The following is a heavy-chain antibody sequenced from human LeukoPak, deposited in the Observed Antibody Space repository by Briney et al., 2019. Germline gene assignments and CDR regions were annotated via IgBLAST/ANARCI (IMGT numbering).Heavy chain of an antibody. V-gene: IGHV3-23*01. CDR2: ISGSGGST. D-gene: IGHD3-10*01. J-gene: IGHJ4*02. Sequence: GGSLRLSCAASGFTFSSYAMSWARQAPGKGLERVSAISGSGGSTYYADSVKGRFTISRDNSKNTLYLQMNGLRDEDTAVYYCAGSGGSGFDYWGQGTLVTVSS. CDR1: GFTFSSYA. CDR3: AGSGGSGFDY.